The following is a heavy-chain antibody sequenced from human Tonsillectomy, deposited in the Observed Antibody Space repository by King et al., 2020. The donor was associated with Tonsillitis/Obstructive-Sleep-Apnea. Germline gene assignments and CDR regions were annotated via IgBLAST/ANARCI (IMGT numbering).Heavy chain of an antibody. Sequence: VQLQESGPGLVKPSETLSLTCTVSGGSISNYYWSWIRQPPGKGLEWIGNIYYSGSTNYNPSLKSRVTISIDTSKKQFSLKLSSVTAADTAVYYCAREKDKYLYYFDLWGQGTLVTVSS. CDR1: GGSISNYY. CDR2: IYYSGST. CDR3: AREKDKYLYYFDL. V-gene: IGHV4-59*01. J-gene: IGHJ4*02. D-gene: IGHD2-2*01.